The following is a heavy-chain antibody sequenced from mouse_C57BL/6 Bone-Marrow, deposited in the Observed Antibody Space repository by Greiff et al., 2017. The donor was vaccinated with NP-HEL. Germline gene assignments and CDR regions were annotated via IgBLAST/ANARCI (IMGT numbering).Heavy chain of an antibody. Sequence: QVQLQQPGAELVKPGASVKLSCKASGYTFTSYWMHWVKQRPGPGLAWIGMIHPNRGSTNYNEKFKSKATLTVDNSSSTAYMQLSSLTSEDSAVYYCARWGIYYGNYRAYWGQGTLVTVSA. J-gene: IGHJ3*01. CDR1: GYTFTSYW. CDR3: ARWGIYYGNYRAY. D-gene: IGHD2-1*01. CDR2: IHPNRGST. V-gene: IGHV1-64*01.